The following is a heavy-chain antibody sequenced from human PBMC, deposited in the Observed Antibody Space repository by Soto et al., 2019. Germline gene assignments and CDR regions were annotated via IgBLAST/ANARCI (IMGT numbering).Heavy chain of an antibody. J-gene: IGHJ6*02. CDR2: IWYDGSNK. Sequence: QVQLVESGGGVVQPGRSLRLSCAASGFTFSSYGMHWVRQAPGKGLEWVAVIWYDGSNKYYADSVKGRFTISRDNSKNTLYLQMNSLRAEDTAVYYCARDNYGSGTYYYYYGMDVWGQGTTVTVSS. CDR3: ARDNYGSGTYYYYYGMDV. D-gene: IGHD3-10*01. CDR1: GFTFSSYG. V-gene: IGHV3-33*01.